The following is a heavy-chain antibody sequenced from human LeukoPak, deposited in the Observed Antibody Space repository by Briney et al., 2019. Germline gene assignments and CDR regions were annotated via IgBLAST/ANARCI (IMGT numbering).Heavy chain of an antibody. J-gene: IGHJ4*02. D-gene: IGHD3-22*01. CDR1: GGSFSGYY. CDR2: INHSGST. CDR3: ARGPPDYDSSGYDFDY. Sequence: SETLSLTCAVYGGSFSGYYWSWIRQPPGKGLEWIGEINHSGSTNYNPSLKSRVTISVDTSKNQFSLKLSSVTAADTAVYYCARGPPDYDSSGYDFDYWGQGTLVTVSS. V-gene: IGHV4-34*01.